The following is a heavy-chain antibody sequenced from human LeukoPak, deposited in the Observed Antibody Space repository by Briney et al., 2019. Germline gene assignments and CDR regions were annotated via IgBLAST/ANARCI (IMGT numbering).Heavy chain of an antibody. D-gene: IGHD2-2*01. CDR1: GGSISSGGYY. CDR3: ARGRTNLDCSSTSCQYYYYYYGMDV. CDR2: INHSGST. Sequence: TLSLTCTVSGGSISSGGYYWSWIRQPPGKGLEWIGEINHSGSTNYNPSLKSRVTISVDTSKNQFSLKLSSVTAADTAVYYCARGRTNLDCSSTSCQYYYYYYGMDVWGQGTTVTVSS. J-gene: IGHJ6*02. V-gene: IGHV4-39*07.